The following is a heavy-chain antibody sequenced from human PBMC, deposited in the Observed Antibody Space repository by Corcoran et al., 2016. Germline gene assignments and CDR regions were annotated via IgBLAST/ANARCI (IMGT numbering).Heavy chain of an antibody. V-gene: IGHV3-7*01. CDR3: ARSSWHDH. CDR2: IKGIENEK. CDR1: GFLFNTYC. D-gene: IGHD6-13*01. Sequence: EVQLVESGGGLVQPGGSLRLSCAASGFLFNTYCMNWVRQAPGKGLEWVANIKGIENEKYYVDSVKGRFTISRDNTKNLVYLQMNSMRVEDGAVYYCARSSWHDHWGQGTLVTVSS. J-gene: IGHJ4*02.